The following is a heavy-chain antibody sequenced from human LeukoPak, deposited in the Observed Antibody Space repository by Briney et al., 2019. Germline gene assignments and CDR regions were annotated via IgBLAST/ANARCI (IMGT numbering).Heavy chain of an antibody. J-gene: IGHJ5*02. D-gene: IGHD5-24*01. CDR1: GGSISSSSYY. V-gene: IGHV4-39*01. Sequence: NPSETLSLTCTVSGGSISSSSYYWGWIRQPPGKGLEWIGSIYYSGSTYYNPSLKSRVTISVDTSKNQFSLKLSSVTAADTAVYYCARHRTKSPDPRWLQFVPWFDPWGQGTLVTVSS. CDR3: ARHRTKSPDPRWLQFVPWFDP. CDR2: IYYSGST.